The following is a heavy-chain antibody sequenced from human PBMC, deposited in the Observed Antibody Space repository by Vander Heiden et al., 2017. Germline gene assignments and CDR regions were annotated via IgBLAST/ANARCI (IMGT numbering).Heavy chain of an antibody. V-gene: IGHV3-30-3*01. J-gene: IGHJ4*02. CDR3: ARGRDAALPANY. D-gene: IGHD6-25*01. CDR2: ISYDGSNK. Sequence: RLSCAASGFTFSSYAMHWVRQAQGKGLECVAVISYDGSNKYYADSVKGRFTFSRDNSKNTLYLQMNSLRAEDTAMYYCARGRDAALPANYWGQGTMVTVYS. CDR1: GFTFSSYA.